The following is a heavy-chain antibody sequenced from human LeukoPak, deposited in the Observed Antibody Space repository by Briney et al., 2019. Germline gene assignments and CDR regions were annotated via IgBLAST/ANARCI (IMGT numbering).Heavy chain of an antibody. V-gene: IGHV4-31*03. CDR2: IYYSGSA. CDR1: GGSINNGGYY. Sequence: SQTLSLTCTVSGGSINNGGYYWSWIRQHPGKGLEWIGYIYYSGSAYYNPSLKSRVTISVDTSKNQFSLKLSSVTAADTAVYYCARRCSGGSCYYYFDYWGQGTLVTVSS. J-gene: IGHJ4*02. D-gene: IGHD2-15*01. CDR3: ARRCSGGSCYYYFDY.